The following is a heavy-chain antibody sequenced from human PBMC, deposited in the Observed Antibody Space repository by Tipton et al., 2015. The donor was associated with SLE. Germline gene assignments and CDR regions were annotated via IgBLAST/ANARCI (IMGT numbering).Heavy chain of an antibody. CDR2: MNPNSGNT. D-gene: IGHD1-26*01. V-gene: IGHV1-8*01. J-gene: IGHJ6*02. CDR1: GYMFTTYD. CDR3: ARRSRRQRLIEGDYYFGLGV. Sequence: QSGAEVKKPGASVKVSCKASGYMFTTYDIIWVRQATGQGLEWMGWMNPNSGNTGHAQKFQGRVTMTRNTSISTAYMELSSLRAEDTAVYYCARRSRRQRLIEGDYYFGLGVWGQGTTDHVS.